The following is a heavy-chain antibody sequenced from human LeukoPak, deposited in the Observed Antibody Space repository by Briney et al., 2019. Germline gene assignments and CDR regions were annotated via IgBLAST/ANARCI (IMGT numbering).Heavy chain of an antibody. D-gene: IGHD5-12*01. V-gene: IGHV1-2*02. Sequence: GASVKVSCKASGYTFTGYYMHWVRQAPGQGLEWMGWINPNSGGTNYAQKFQGRVTMTRDTSISTAYMELSRLRSDDTAVYYCARVRRDGYNHYYFDYWGQGTLVTVSS. CDR3: ARVRRDGYNHYYFDY. CDR1: GYTFTGYY. J-gene: IGHJ4*02. CDR2: INPNSGGT.